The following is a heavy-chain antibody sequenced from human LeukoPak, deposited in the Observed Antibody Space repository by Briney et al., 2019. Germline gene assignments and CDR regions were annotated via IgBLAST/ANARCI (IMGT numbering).Heavy chain of an antibody. CDR3: ARCYGSGSYYKDYGMDV. V-gene: IGHV1-18*01. CDR2: ISAYNGNT. D-gene: IGHD3-10*01. CDR1: GYTFTSYG. J-gene: IGHJ6*02. Sequence: ASVTVSCKASGYTFTSYGISWVRQAPGQGLEWMGWISAYNGNTNYAQKLQGRVTMTTDTSTSTAYMELRSLRSDDTAVYYCARCYGSGSYYKDYGMDVWGQGTTVTVS.